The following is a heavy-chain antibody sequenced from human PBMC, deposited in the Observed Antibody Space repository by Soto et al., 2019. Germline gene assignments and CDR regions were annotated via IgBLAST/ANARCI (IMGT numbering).Heavy chain of an antibody. CDR2: IIDSGGST. CDR3: AKGRSYYYYYGVDV. V-gene: IGHV3-23*01. CDR1: GLTFSSYA. Sequence: SGGSLRLSCAASGLTFSSYAMSWVRQAPGKGLEWVSDIIDSGGSTYYADSVKGRFTISRDNSKSTLYLQMNSLRAEDTALYYCAKGRSYYYYYGVDVWGQGTTVTVSS. J-gene: IGHJ6*02.